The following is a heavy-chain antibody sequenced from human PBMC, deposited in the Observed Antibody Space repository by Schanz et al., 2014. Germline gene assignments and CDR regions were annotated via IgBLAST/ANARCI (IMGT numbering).Heavy chain of an antibody. V-gene: IGHV1-46*01. J-gene: IGHJ3*02. CDR1: GYTFVSYS. CDR2: INPSGGGT. Sequence: QVQLVQSGAEVKKPGASVKVSCKASGYTFVSYSMHWVRQAPGQGLEWMGIINPSGGGTSYAQKFQGRVTMTRDTSTSTVYMEWSSLRSEDTAVYYCTRGGYSYALSAFDIWGKGTMVTVAS. D-gene: IGHD5-18*01. CDR3: TRGGYSYALSAFDI.